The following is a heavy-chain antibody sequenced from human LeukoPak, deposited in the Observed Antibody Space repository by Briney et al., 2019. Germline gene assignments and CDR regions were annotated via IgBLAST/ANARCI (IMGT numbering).Heavy chain of an antibody. J-gene: IGHJ3*02. Sequence: PGGSLRLSCAASRFTFSSYSMNWVRQAPGKGLEWVSSIDTSSSYTDYADTVKGRFTISRDNSKNSLYLQLNSLRAEDTAVYYCARGFLGTTLLLGAFDIWGQGTMVTVSS. V-gene: IGHV3-21*01. CDR2: IDTSSSYT. D-gene: IGHD2/OR15-2a*01. CDR1: RFTFSSYS. CDR3: ARGFLGTTLLLGAFDI.